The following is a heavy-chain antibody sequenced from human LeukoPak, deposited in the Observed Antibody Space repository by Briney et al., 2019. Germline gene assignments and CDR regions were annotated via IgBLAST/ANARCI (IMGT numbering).Heavy chain of an antibody. CDR3: ARGSYDFWSGYLDY. D-gene: IGHD3-3*01. J-gene: IGHJ4*02. Sequence: PGRSLRLSCAASGFTFSSYAMHWVRQAPGKGLEWVAVISYDGSNKYYADSVKGRFTISRDNSKDTLYLQMNSLRAEDTAVYYCARGSYDFWSGYLDYWGQGTLVTVSS. V-gene: IGHV3-30-3*01. CDR2: ISYDGSNK. CDR1: GFTFSSYA.